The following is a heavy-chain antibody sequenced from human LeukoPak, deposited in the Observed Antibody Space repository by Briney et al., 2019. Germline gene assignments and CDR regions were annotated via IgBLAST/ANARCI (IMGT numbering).Heavy chain of an antibody. CDR1: GFTFSSYS. CDR2: ISSSSSYI. CDR3: ARESSSSYYVDY. D-gene: IGHD6-13*01. Sequence: GGSLRLSCAASGFTFSSYSMNWVRQALGKGLEWVSSISSSSSYIYYADSVKGRFTISRDNAKNSLYLQMNSLRAEDTAVYYCARESSSSYYVDYWGQGTLVTVSS. J-gene: IGHJ4*02. V-gene: IGHV3-21*01.